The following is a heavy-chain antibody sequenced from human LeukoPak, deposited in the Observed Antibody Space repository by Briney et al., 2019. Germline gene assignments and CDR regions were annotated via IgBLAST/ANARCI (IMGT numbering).Heavy chain of an antibody. V-gene: IGHV1-69*04. D-gene: IGHD3-10*01. CDR3: ARVDSGTYVSY. Sequence: SVKVSCKASGGTFSSYAISWVRQAPGQGLEWMGRIIPILGIANYAQKFQGRVTITADKSTTTAYMELSSLRSEDTAVYYCARVDSGTYVSYWGQGTLVTVSS. CDR2: IIPILGIA. J-gene: IGHJ4*02. CDR1: GGTFSSYA.